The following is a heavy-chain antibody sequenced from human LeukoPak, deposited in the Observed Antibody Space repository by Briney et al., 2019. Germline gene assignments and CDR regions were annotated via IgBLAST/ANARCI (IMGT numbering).Heavy chain of an antibody. CDR1: GGSFSGYY. D-gene: IGHD3-10*01. V-gene: IGHV4-34*09. J-gene: IGHJ5*02. Sequence: PSETLSLTCAVYGGSFSGYYWSWIRQPPGKGLEWIGEINHSGSTNYNPSLKSRVTISVDTSKNQFSLKLSSVTAADTAVYYCARNYGSGRNWFDPWGQGTLVTVSS. CDR2: INHSGST. CDR3: ARNYGSGRNWFDP.